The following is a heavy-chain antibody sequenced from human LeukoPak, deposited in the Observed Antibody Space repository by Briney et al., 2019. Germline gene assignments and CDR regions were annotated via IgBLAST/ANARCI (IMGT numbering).Heavy chain of an antibody. Sequence: SVKVSCKASGGTFSSYAISWVRQAPGQGLEWMGGIIPIFGTANYAQKFQGRLTITADESTSTAYMELSSLRSEDTAVYYCARVRGYSYDSSGYYDEYYFDYWGQGTLVTVSS. CDR1: GGTFSSYA. D-gene: IGHD3-22*01. CDR2: IIPIFGTA. CDR3: ARVRGYSYDSSGYYDEYYFDY. J-gene: IGHJ4*02. V-gene: IGHV1-69*13.